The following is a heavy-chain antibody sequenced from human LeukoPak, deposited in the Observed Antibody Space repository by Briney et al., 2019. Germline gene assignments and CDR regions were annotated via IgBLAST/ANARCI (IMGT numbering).Heavy chain of an antibody. D-gene: IGHD3-10*01. Sequence: GGSLRLSCAASGFTFDHYAMHWVRQVPGKGLEWVSGISWNSGSIGYADSVKGRFTISRDNAKNSLYLQMSSLRAEDTASYYCAKDSYGGSGSYYLYAFDMWGQGTMVTVSS. CDR1: GFTFDHYA. CDR3: AKDSYGGSGSYYLYAFDM. J-gene: IGHJ3*02. V-gene: IGHV3-9*01. CDR2: ISWNSGSI.